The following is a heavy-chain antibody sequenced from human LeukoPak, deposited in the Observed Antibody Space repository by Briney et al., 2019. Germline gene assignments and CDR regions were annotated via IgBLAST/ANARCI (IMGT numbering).Heavy chain of an antibody. J-gene: IGHJ4*02. D-gene: IGHD3-9*01. CDR1: GGTFSSYA. Sequence: SVKVSCKASGGTFSSYAISWVRQAPGQGLEWMGRIIPILGIANYAQKFQGRVTITADKSTSTAYMELSSLRSEDTAVYYCAAAGDYDILTGYYSALDYWGQGTLVTVSS. CDR3: AAAGDYDILTGYYSALDY. V-gene: IGHV1-69*04. CDR2: IIPILGIA.